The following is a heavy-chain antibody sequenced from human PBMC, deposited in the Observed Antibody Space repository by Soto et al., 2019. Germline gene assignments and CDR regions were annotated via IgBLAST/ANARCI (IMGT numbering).Heavy chain of an antibody. Sequence: ASVKVSCKASGYTFTSYGISWVRQAPGQGLEWMGWISAYNGNTNYAQKLQGRVTMTTDTSTSTAYMELRSLRSDDTAVYYCARDRYTAMTNGVVDYWGQGTLVTVSS. CDR1: GYTFTSYG. V-gene: IGHV1-18*01. CDR2: ISAYNGNT. CDR3: ARDRYTAMTNGVVDY. J-gene: IGHJ4*02. D-gene: IGHD5-18*01.